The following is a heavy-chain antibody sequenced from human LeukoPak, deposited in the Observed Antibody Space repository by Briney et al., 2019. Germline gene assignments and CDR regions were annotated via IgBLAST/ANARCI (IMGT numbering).Heavy chain of an antibody. CDR2: IRYDGSNK. CDR3: AKDMRTGDFWSGYSDY. CDR1: GFTFSSYG. Sequence: PGGSLRLSCAASGFTFSSYGMHWVRQAPGKGLEWVAFIRYDGSNKYYADSVKGRFTISRDNAKNSLFLQMNSLRAEDTAVYYCAKDMRTGDFWSGYSDYWGQGTLVTVSS. V-gene: IGHV3-30*02. J-gene: IGHJ4*02. D-gene: IGHD3-3*01.